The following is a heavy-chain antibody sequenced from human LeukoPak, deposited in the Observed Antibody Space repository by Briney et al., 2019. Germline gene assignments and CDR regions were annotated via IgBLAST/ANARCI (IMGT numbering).Heavy chain of an antibody. V-gene: IGHV3-64D*06. Sequence: PGGSLRLSCSASGFTFSAYAMHWVRQAPGKSLEYVSAISPDGTSTYYADSVRGRFSISRDNSKNTLYLQMSSLRAEDTAVYYCVPKGTEGYWGQGTLVTVSS. CDR3: VPKGTEGY. CDR1: GFTFSAYA. J-gene: IGHJ4*02. CDR2: ISPDGTST.